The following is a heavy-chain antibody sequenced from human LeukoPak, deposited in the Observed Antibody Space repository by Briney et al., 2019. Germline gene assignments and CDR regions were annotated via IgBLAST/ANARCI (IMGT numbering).Heavy chain of an antibody. D-gene: IGHD3-22*01. CDR1: GGSISSYY. CDR3: ARGPYYYDSSGPLDY. Sequence: SETLSLTCTVSGGSISSYYWSWIRQPPGKGLEWIGYIYYSGSTNYNPSLKSRVTISVDTSKNQFSLKLSSVTAADTAVYYCARGPYYYDSSGPLDYWGQGTLVTVSS. CDR2: IYYSGST. V-gene: IGHV4-59*12. J-gene: IGHJ4*02.